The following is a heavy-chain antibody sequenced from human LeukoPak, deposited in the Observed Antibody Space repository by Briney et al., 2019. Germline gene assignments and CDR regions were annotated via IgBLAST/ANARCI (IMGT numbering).Heavy chain of an antibody. V-gene: IGHV4-59*01. J-gene: IGHJ6*03. CDR1: GGSISSYY. CDR2: IYYSGST. D-gene: IGHD2-2*02. CDR3: ASCVSTSCYTGLYYYYYMDV. Sequence: PSETLSLTCTVSGGSISSYYWSWIRQPPGKGLEWIGYIYYSGSTNYNPSLKSRVTISVDTSKNQFSLKLSSVTAADTAVYYCASCVSTSCYTGLYYYYYMDVWGKGTTVTVSS.